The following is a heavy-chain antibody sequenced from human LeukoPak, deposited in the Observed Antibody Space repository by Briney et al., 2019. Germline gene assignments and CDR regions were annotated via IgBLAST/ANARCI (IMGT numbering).Heavy chain of an antibody. Sequence: PGGSLRLSCAASGFTLSSYYMNWVRQAPGKGLEWGSSISTSSSYIYYADSMKGRFTISRDNAKNSLYLQMNSLRAEDTAVYYCARDTGYYDSTGYDYWGQGTLVTVSS. D-gene: IGHD3-22*01. J-gene: IGHJ4*02. V-gene: IGHV3-21*01. CDR3: ARDTGYYDSTGYDY. CDR1: GFTLSSYY. CDR2: ISTSSSYI.